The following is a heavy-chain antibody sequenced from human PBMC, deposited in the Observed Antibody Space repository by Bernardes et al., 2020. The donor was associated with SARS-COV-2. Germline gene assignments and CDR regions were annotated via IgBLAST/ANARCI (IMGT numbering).Heavy chain of an antibody. CDR1: GFTFSTFW. CDR3: ARPSGYYQDISGYYTVGGMDD. CDR2: IKQDGSER. J-gene: IGHJ6*02. V-gene: IGHV3-7*03. Sequence: GGSLRLSCAASGFTFSTFWMTWVRQAPGKGLEWVANIKQDGSERYYVDSVKGRFTISRDNAKNSLYLQMNSLSAEDTAVYYCARPSGYYQDISGYYTVGGMDDGGQGTTVTVTS. D-gene: IGHD3-22*01.